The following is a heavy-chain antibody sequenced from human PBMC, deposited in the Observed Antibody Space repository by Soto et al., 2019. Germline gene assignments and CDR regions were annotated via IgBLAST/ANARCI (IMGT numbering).Heavy chain of an antibody. V-gene: IGHV1-2*02. CDR2: INPNSGGT. CDR3: AKGKSTWFFDF. D-gene: IGHD2-2*01. Sequence: ASVKVSCKAPGYTFTSYYMHWVRQAPGQGLEWMGWINPNSGGTKSAEKFQGRVTMTRDTSISTAYMELSRLTSDDTAVYYCAKGKSTWFFDFWGQGTLVTVSS. CDR1: GYTFTSYY. J-gene: IGHJ4*02.